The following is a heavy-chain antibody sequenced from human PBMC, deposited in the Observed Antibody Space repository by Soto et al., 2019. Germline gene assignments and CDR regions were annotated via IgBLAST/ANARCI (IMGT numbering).Heavy chain of an antibody. J-gene: IGHJ3*02. CDR2: SSGNGGST. V-gene: IGHV3-23*01. D-gene: IGHD4-17*01. CDR3: AKVMAYGLMHTFHI. Sequence: GGSLRLSCVASGFTFSNFAMSWVRQAPGKGLEWVSGSSGNGGSTSYADSVKGRFTISRDNSKNTLHLQMNSLRAEDTALYYCAKVMAYGLMHTFHIWGQGTMVTVSS. CDR1: GFTFSNFA.